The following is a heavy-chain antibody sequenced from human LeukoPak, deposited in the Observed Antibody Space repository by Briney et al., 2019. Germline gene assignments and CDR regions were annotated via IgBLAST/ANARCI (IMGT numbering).Heavy chain of an antibody. CDR2: IDGETGNT. J-gene: IGHJ4*02. Sequence: ASVKVSCKASGDTFTHYYMHWVRQARGQGLEWMGRIDGETGNTRYAQNFQGRVSMTRDTSTSTVYMELSSLRFEDTAVYYCARDPGGNYFGPGTHFAYWGQGALVTVSS. V-gene: IGHV1-46*01. CDR1: GDTFTHYY. CDR3: ARDPGGNYFGPGTHFAY. D-gene: IGHD3-10*01.